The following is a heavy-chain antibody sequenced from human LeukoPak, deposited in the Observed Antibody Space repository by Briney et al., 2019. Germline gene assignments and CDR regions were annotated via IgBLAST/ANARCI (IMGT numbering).Heavy chain of an antibody. D-gene: IGHD3-3*01. V-gene: IGHV1-46*01. CDR2: INPSGGST. J-gene: IGHJ6*03. CDR3: ASVLRFLEWSDYYYMDV. Sequence: ASVKVSCKASGYTFTSYYMHWVRQAPGQGLERMGLINPSGGSTSYAQKFQGRVTMTRDTSTSTVYMELSSLRSEDTAVYYCASVLRFLEWSDYYYMDVWGKGTTVTVSS. CDR1: GYTFTSYY.